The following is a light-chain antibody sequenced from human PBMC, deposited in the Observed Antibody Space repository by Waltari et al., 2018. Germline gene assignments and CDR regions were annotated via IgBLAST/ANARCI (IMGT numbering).Light chain of an antibody. J-gene: IGLJ2*01. CDR1: SSAIGGYNY. Sequence: QSALTQPASVSGSPGESLTISCTGTSSAIGGYNYVAWYQQHPGKAPELMIYDVNYRPSGVSNRFSGSKSGNTASLTISGLQAEDEADYYCSSYTTSNIIIFGGGTKLSVL. CDR3: SSYTTSNIII. V-gene: IGLV2-14*03. CDR2: DVN.